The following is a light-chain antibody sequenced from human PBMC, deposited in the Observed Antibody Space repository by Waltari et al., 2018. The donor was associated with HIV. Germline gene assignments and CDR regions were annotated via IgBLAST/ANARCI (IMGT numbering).Light chain of an antibody. V-gene: IGLV3-1*01. CDR3: QAWDSNSGF. CDR1: NLGDQY. CDR2: EDT. Sequence: SYELTQPPSVSVSPGQTASIACAGENLGDQYAYWHQQKPGPSPVLVIYEDTMQPSGIPKRNSGSHSGSTPTLTISGTQTMDDADYFSQAWDSNSGFFETVTKLTVL. J-gene: IGLJ1*01.